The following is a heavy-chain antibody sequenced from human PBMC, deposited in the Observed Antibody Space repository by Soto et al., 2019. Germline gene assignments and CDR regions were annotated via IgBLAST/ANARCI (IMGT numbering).Heavy chain of an antibody. Sequence: QVQLQESGPGLVKPSGTLSLTCAVSGGSISSSNWWSWVRQPPGKGLEWIGEIYHSGSTNYNPSLKSRVTISVDKSKNQFSLKLSSVTAADTAVYYCAREDGCISTSCPPDYGMDVWGQGTTVTVSS. CDR3: AREDGCISTSCPPDYGMDV. J-gene: IGHJ6*02. CDR1: GGSISSSNW. CDR2: IYHSGST. D-gene: IGHD2-2*01. V-gene: IGHV4-4*02.